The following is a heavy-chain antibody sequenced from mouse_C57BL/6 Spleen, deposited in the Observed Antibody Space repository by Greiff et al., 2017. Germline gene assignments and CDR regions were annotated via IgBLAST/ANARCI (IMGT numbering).Heavy chain of an antibody. CDR3: AFYGSTPY. CDR2: IYPGNSDT. Sequence: VQLQQSGTVLARPGASVKMSCKTSGYTFTSYWMHWVKQRPGQGLEWIGAIYPGNSDTSYNQKFKGKDKLTAVTSASTAYMELSSLTNEDSAVYYCAFYGSTPYWGQGTTLTVSS. D-gene: IGHD1-1*01. J-gene: IGHJ2*01. CDR1: GYTFTSYW. V-gene: IGHV1-5*01.